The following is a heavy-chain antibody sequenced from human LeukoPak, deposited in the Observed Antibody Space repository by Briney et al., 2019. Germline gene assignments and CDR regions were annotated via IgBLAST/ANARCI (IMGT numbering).Heavy chain of an antibody. D-gene: IGHD2-21*02. CDR2: IRFDGSYS. CDR3: AKDWGDRSTDY. Sequence: PGVSLILSCAASVCTFNSFGMHWGRQAPGKGLELGTFIRFDGSYSYYGDSMKGRISIYRDNSRNTLFLQMNSLRTDDRAVYYCAKDWGDRSTDYCGQGTLVIVSS. CDR1: VCTFNSFG. J-gene: IGHJ4*02. V-gene: IGHV3-30*02.